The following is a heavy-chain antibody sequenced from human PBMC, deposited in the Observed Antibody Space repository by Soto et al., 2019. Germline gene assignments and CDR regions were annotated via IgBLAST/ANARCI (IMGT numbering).Heavy chain of an antibody. V-gene: IGHV3-23*01. CDR3: AKNYHLDS. CDR2: IGVDGDT. J-gene: IGHJ4*02. Sequence: EVHLLESGGGSEQPGASLKLSCAASGFTFSTYAMSWARQAPGKGLEWVSSIGVDGDTYYGDSVKGRFSISRDNSKKTVYLQMNSLGAEDTAVYYCAKNYHLDSWGQGTLVTVSA. CDR1: GFTFSTYA. D-gene: IGHD3-10*01.